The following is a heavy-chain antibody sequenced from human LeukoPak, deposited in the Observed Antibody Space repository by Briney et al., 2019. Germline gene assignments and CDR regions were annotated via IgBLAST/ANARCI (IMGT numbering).Heavy chain of an antibody. J-gene: IGHJ6*03. V-gene: IGHV4-39*07. CDR1: GGSISSSSYY. D-gene: IGHD2-15*01. CDR3: ARGSYCSGGSCYSDYYYYYMDV. Sequence: PSETLSLTCTVSGGSISSSSYYWGWIRQPPGKGLEWIGSIYYSGSTYYNPSLKSRVTISVDTSKNQFSLELSSVTAADTAVYYCARGSYCSGGSCYSDYYYYYMDVWGKGTTVTVSS. CDR2: IYYSGST.